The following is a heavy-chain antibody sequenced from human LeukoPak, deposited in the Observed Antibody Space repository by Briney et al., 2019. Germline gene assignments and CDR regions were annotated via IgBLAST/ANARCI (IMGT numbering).Heavy chain of an antibody. V-gene: IGHV4-38-2*02. D-gene: IGHD3-22*01. CDR2: IYHSGST. CDR3: ARETSYYYDSSGYSLFDY. CDR1: GYSISSGYY. Sequence: SETLSLTYAVSGYSISSGYYWGWIRQPPGKGLEWIGSIYHSGSTYYNPSLKSRVTISVDTSKNQFSLKLSSVTAADTAVYYCARETSYYYDSSGYSLFDYWGQGTLVTVSS. J-gene: IGHJ4*02.